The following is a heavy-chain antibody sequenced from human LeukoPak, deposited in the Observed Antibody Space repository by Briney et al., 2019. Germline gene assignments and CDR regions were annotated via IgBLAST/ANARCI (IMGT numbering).Heavy chain of an antibody. V-gene: IGHV4-59*08. J-gene: IGHJ3*02. D-gene: IGHD3-22*01. Sequence: KPSETLSLTCTVSGGSIRSYFWSWIRQPPGRGLEWIGNIYFSGNTNYNSSLKSRVTISVDTSKTHFSLKLRSVTAADTAVYYCARLPTMMGAFDIWGPGTMVTVSS. CDR1: GGSIRSYF. CDR3: ARLPTMMGAFDI. CDR2: IYFSGNT.